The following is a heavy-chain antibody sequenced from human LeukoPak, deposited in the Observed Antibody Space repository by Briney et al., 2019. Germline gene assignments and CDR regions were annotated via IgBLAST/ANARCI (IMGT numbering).Heavy chain of an antibody. Sequence: ASVKVSCKASGYTFTGYYMHWVRQAPGQGLEWMGWINPNSGGTNYAQKFQGRVTMTRDTSISTAYMELSRLRSDDTAVYYCARDRFSMATYLSYYYGMDVWGQGTTVTVS. CDR3: ARDRFSMATYLSYYYGMDV. CDR2: INPNSGGT. CDR1: GYTFTGYY. D-gene: IGHD5-24*01. V-gene: IGHV1-2*02. J-gene: IGHJ6*02.